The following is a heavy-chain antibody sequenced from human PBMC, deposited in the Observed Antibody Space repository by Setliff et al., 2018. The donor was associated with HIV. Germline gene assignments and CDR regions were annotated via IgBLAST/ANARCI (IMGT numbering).Heavy chain of an antibody. J-gene: IGHJ4*03. CDR1: NDSNTSFY. Sequence: SETLSLTCTVSNDSNTSFYWTWIRQPPGKGLEWIGYIYTSGSSNYNPSLKSRATFSIDTSKNQFSLKLDSVTAADTAVYYCARAPYSAYDYTSFHTWGQGTMVTVPQ. CDR3: ARAPYSAYDYTSFHT. D-gene: IGHD5-12*01. CDR2: IYTSGSS. V-gene: IGHV4-4*08.